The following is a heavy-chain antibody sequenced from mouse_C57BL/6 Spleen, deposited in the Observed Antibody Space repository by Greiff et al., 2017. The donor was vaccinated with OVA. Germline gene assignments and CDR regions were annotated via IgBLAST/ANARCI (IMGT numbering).Heavy chain of an antibody. D-gene: IGHD1-1*01. CDR3: ARHEFDGGSSFDD. Sequence: QVQLQQPGAELVKPGASVKMSCKASGYTFTSYWITWVKQRPGQGLEWIGDIYPGSGSTNYNEKFKSKAPLTVDTSSSTAYMQLSSLTSEDSAVYYCARHEFDGGSSFDDWGKGTTLTVSS. CDR2: IYPGSGST. CDR1: GYTFTSYW. V-gene: IGHV1-55*01. J-gene: IGHJ1*03.